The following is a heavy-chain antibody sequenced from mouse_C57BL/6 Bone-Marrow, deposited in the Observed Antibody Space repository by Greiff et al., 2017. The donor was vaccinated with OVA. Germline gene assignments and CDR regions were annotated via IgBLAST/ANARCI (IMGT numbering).Heavy chain of an antibody. J-gene: IGHJ2*01. CDR3: ARHRFITTVVAPSDY. D-gene: IGHD1-1*01. CDR2: ISSGGSYT. V-gene: IGHV5-6*01. Sequence: EVMVVESGGDLVKPGGSLKLSCAASGFTFSSYGMSWVRQTPDKRLEWVATISSGGSYTYYPDSVKGRFTISRDNAKNTLYLQLSSLKSEDTAMYYCARHRFITTVVAPSDYWGQGTTLTVSS. CDR1: GFTFSSYG.